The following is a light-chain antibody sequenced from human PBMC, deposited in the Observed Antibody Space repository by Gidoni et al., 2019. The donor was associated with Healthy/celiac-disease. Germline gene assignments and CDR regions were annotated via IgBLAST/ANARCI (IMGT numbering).Light chain of an antibody. CDR1: QSVSSSY. J-gene: IGKJ4*01. CDR3: QQYGSSPSST. V-gene: IGKV3-20*01. CDR2: GAS. Sequence: IVLTQSPGTLSLSPGERATLSCRASQSVSSSYLAWYQQKPGQDPRLLIYGASSRATGIPDRFSGSGSGTDFTLTISRLEPEDFAVYYCQQYGSSPSSTFGGGTKVEIK.